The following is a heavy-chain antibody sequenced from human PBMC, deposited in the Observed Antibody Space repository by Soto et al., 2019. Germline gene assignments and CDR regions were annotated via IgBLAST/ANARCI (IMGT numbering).Heavy chain of an antibody. V-gene: IGHV3-23*01. D-gene: IGHD6-13*01. CDR3: AKSYSSNWYDYFDN. CDR1: EFTFSSYA. Sequence: GSLRLSCAASEFTFSSYAMSWVRQAPGKGLEWVSAISGSGGSTYYADSVKGRFTISRDTSKNTLYLQMSSPRVEDTALYYCAKSYSSNWYDYFDNWGQGALVTVSS. J-gene: IGHJ4*02. CDR2: ISGSGGST.